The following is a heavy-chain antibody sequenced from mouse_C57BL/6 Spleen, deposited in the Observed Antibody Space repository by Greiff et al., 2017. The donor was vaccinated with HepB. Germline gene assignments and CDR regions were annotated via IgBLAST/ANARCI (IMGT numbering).Heavy chain of an antibody. V-gene: IGHV1-69*01. D-gene: IGHD3-2*02. Sequence: VKLQQPGAELVMPGASVKLSCKASGYTFTSYWMHWVKQRPGQGLEWIGEIDPSDSYTNYNQKFKGKSTLTVDKSSSTAYMQLSSLTSEDSAVYYCARGDSSGYGFAYWGQGTLVTVSA. J-gene: IGHJ3*01. CDR2: IDPSDSYT. CDR1: GYTFTSYW. CDR3: ARGDSSGYGFAY.